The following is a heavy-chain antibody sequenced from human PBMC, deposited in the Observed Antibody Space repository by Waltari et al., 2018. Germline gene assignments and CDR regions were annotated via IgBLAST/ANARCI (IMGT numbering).Heavy chain of an antibody. J-gene: IGHJ3*02. V-gene: IGHV3-33*01. CDR2: IWVDGSIQ. Sequence: QVQLVESGGGVVQPGKSLRLSCEASGFTFDEFGMHWVRQAPGKGLVWVAFIWVDGSIQPYAESGKGRFTISRDNAENILNLEMSGLRVEDTAVYYCARKKAGLLDAFDIWGQGTMVTVSS. CDR1: GFTFDEFG. D-gene: IGHD2-15*01. CDR3: ARKKAGLLDAFDI.